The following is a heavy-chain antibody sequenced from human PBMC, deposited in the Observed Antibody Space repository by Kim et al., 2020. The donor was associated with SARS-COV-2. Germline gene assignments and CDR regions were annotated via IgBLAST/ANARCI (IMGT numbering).Heavy chain of an antibody. CDR3: TRVVAAVDDYFDP. J-gene: IGHJ5*02. CDR2: IYHSGST. CDR1: GDSITSYF. D-gene: IGHD2-2*01. Sequence: SETLSLTCTVSGDSITSYFWGWIRQTPGKGLEWIGYIYHSGSTKYNPSLKSRVIISVDTSKNQFFLNLSSMTAADTAVYYCTRVVAAVDDYFDPRGQGTLVTVSS. V-gene: IGHV4-59*13.